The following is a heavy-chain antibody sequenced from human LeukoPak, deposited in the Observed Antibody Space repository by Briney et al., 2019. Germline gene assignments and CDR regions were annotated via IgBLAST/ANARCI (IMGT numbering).Heavy chain of an antibody. J-gene: IGHJ3*02. D-gene: IGHD2-21*01. V-gene: IGHV3-23*01. CDR1: GFTFSSYA. CDR3: AKDGFLLWRGAFDI. Sequence: SGGSLRLSCAASGFTFSSYAMSWVRQAPGRGLEWVSAISGSGGSTYYADSVKGRFTISRDNSKNTVWLQMNSLRAEDMAVYYCAKDGFLLWRGAFDIWGQGTMVTVSS. CDR2: ISGSGGST.